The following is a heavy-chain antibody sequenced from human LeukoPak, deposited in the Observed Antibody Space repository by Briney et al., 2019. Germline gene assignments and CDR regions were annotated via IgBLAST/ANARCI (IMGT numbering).Heavy chain of an antibody. CDR3: ASLSGFYLD. CDR1: GGSISSGGYF. J-gene: IGHJ4*02. D-gene: IGHD3-22*01. CDR2: IYYSGST. V-gene: IGHV4-31*03. Sequence: SQTLSLTCTVSGGSISSGGYFWSWIRLHPGKGLEWIGYIYYSGSTYYSPSLKSRVTISVDTSKNQFSLKLNSMTAADTAVYYCASLSGFYLDWGQGTLVTVSS.